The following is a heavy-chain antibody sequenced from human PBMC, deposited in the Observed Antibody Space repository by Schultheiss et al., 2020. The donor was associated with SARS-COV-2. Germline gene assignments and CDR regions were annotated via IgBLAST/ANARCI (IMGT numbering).Heavy chain of an antibody. CDR1: EFTFSSYN. D-gene: IGHD3-10*01. CDR3: ARGLYFGDRGQ. V-gene: IGHV3-66*01. Sequence: GGSLRLSCAASEFTFSSYNMNWVRQAPGKGLEWVSVVYSGGYKLYADSVKGRFTISRDNAKNSLSLQMNSLRDEDSAIYYCARGLYFGDRGQWGQGTLVTVSS. CDR2: VYSGGYK. J-gene: IGHJ4*02.